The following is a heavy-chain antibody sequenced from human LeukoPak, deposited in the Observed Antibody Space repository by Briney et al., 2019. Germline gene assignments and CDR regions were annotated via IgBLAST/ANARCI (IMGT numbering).Heavy chain of an antibody. D-gene: IGHD6-19*01. CDR1: GFTFSNSA. CDR2: LSGSGITT. Sequence: GGSLRLSCAASGFTFSNSAMSWVRQAPGKGLEWVSTLSGSGITTYYADSVKGRFTISRDNSKNTLYLQMNSLRAEDTAVDYCAKGIYSSGWSYFDYWGHGTLVTVSS. V-gene: IGHV3-23*01. J-gene: IGHJ4*01. CDR3: AKGIYSSGWSYFDY.